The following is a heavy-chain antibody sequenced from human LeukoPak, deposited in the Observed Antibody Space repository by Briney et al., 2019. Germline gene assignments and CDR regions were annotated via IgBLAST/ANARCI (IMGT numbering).Heavy chain of an antibody. CDR2: ISGSGGST. Sequence: PGGSLRLSCAASGFTVSSNYMSWVRQAPGKGLEWVSAISGSGGSTYYADSVKGRFTISRDNSKNTLYLQMNSLRAEDTAVYYCAKDGGQKTYGGYQNYWGQGTLVTVSS. D-gene: IGHD5-12*01. CDR3: AKDGGQKTYGGYQNY. CDR1: GFTVSSNY. J-gene: IGHJ4*02. V-gene: IGHV3-23*01.